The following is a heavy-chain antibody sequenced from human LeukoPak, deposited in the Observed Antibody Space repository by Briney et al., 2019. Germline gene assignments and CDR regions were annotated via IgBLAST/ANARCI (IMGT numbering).Heavy chain of an antibody. V-gene: IGHV1-2*02. CDR1: GHTFTGYY. Sequence: GASVKVSCKASGHTFTGYYMHWVRQAPGQGLEWMGWINPNSGGTNYAQKFQGRVTMTRDTSISTAYMELSRLRSDDTAVYYCARSLGYCTNGVCYVGYFDYWGQGTLVTVSS. CDR2: INPNSGGT. J-gene: IGHJ4*02. D-gene: IGHD2-8*01. CDR3: ARSLGYCTNGVCYVGYFDY.